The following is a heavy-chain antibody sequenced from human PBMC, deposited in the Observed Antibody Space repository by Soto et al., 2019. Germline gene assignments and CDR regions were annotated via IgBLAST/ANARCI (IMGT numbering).Heavy chain of an antibody. Sequence: EVQLVESGGGLVQPGGSLRLSCAASGFTFSSYAMHWVRQAPGKGLEYVSAISSNGGSTYYANSVKGRFTISRDNSKNTLYLQMGSLRAEDMAVYYCARQGSGSYYFDYWGQGTLATVSS. CDR2: ISSNGGST. CDR1: GFTFSSYA. J-gene: IGHJ4*02. V-gene: IGHV3-64*01. D-gene: IGHD2-15*01. CDR3: ARQGSGSYYFDY.